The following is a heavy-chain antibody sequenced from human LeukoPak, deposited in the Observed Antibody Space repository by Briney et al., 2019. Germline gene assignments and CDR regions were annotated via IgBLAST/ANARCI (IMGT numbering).Heavy chain of an antibody. D-gene: IGHD3-22*01. Sequence: GGSLRLSCAASGFTFDAYGMSWVRQAPGKGLEWVSGINWNGGSTGYADSVKARFTISRDNAKNSLYLQMNSLRADETSLYYSARASTSYYDSSGWRYFDYWGQGTLVTVSS. V-gene: IGHV3-20*04. CDR1: GFTFDAYG. CDR2: INWNGGST. CDR3: ARASTSYYDSSGWRYFDY. J-gene: IGHJ4*02.